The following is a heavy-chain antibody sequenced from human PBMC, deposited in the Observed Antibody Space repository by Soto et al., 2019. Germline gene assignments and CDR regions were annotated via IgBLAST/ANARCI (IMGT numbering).Heavy chain of an antibody. CDR1: GGSFTGYY. CDR3: ARGLYSSSSPFRY. CDR2: IIHSGVT. J-gene: IGHJ4*02. D-gene: IGHD6-6*01. Sequence: PSGTLSLTCAVSGGSFTGYYWSWIRQSSGKGLEWIGEIIHSGVTNYNPSLKSRVTISVDTSKNYFSLRLNSVTAADTAVYFCARGLYSSSSPFRYWGQGTLVTVSS. V-gene: IGHV4-34*01.